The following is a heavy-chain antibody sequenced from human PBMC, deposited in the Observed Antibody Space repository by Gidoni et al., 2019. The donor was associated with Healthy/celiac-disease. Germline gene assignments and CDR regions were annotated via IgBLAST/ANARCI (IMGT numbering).Heavy chain of an antibody. D-gene: IGHD6-13*01. J-gene: IGHJ1*01. CDR3: ATVKHRSYSSSWYDYGTEYFQH. V-gene: IGHV1-2*02. CDR2: INPNSGGT. CDR1: GYTFTGYY. Sequence: QVQLVHSVAEVTQPGSSVTVSCKASGYTFTGYYMHWVRQATVQGLDWMGWINPNSGGTNYAQKFQGRVTMTRDTSIRTAYMELSRLRSDDTAVYYCATVKHRSYSSSWYDYGTEYFQHWGQGTLVTVSS.